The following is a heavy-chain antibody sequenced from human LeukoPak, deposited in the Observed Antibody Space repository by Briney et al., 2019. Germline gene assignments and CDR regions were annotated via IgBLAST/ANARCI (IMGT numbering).Heavy chain of an antibody. D-gene: IGHD3-10*01. Sequence: GGSLRLSCSASGFTFNSHTMHWVRQAPGKGLQYVSSINSKGGSTHYAESVEGRFTISRDNSKNTLYLQMSTLTTEDTAVYYPRTSLDFNGSGNSALSTAAAFEYWGQGTLVIVSS. CDR2: INSKGGST. J-gene: IGHJ4*02. CDR3: RTSLDFNGSGNSALSTAAAFEY. V-gene: IGHV3-64D*06. CDR1: GFTFNSHT.